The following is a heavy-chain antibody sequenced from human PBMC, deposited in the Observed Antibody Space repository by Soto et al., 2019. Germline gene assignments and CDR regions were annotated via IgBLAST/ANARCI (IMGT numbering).Heavy chain of an antibody. Sequence: SETLSLTCTVSGGSISSYYWSWIRQPPGKGLEWIGYIYYSGSTNYNPSIKSRVTISVDTSKNQLSLKLSSVTAADTALYYCARGFYYYGSGTLAWDYWGQGTLVTVSS. D-gene: IGHD3-10*01. CDR3: ARGFYYYGSGTLAWDY. CDR2: IYYSGST. CDR1: GGSISSYY. V-gene: IGHV4-59*01. J-gene: IGHJ4*02.